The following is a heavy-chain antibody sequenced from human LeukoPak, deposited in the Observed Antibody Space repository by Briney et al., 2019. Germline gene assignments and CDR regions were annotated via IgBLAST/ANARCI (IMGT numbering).Heavy chain of an antibody. Sequence: GGSLRLSCEASGFTFNNYGMSWVRQAPGKGLEWVSTINRDGPTFHADSVKGRFTISRDNSRNTLYLQMNSLRAEDTAVYYCGRGGYDMYDWGQGTTVSVSS. CDR3: GRGGYDMYD. J-gene: IGHJ6*02. CDR1: GFTFNNYG. CDR2: INRDGPT. V-gene: IGHV3-66*01. D-gene: IGHD2-2*01.